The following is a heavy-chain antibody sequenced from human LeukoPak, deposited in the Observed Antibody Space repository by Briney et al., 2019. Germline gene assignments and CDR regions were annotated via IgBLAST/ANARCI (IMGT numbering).Heavy chain of an antibody. D-gene: IGHD2-2*02. Sequence: KPSETLSLTCTVSGYSISSGYYWGWIRQPPGKGLEWVSSISSSSSYIYYADSVKGRFTISRDNAKNSLYLQMNSLRAEDTAVYYCARSGYCSSTSCHNHFDYWGQGTLVTVSS. CDR2: ISSSSSYI. CDR1: GYSISSGYY. J-gene: IGHJ4*02. V-gene: IGHV3-21*01. CDR3: ARSGYCSSTSCHNHFDY.